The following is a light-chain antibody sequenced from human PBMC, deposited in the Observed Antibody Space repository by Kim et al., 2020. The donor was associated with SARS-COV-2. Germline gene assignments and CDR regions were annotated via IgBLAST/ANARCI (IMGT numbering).Light chain of an antibody. CDR3: MQGTHWYS. CDR2: EVS. CDR1: QSLVYRDGRTY. J-gene: IGKJ2*03. V-gene: IGKV2-30*01. Sequence: GQPASISCRSSQSLVYRDGRTYLNWFHQRPGQSPRSLIYEVSNRDFGVPDRFSGSGSGSDFTLEISRVEAEDVGVYYCMQGTHWYSFGQGTKLEI.